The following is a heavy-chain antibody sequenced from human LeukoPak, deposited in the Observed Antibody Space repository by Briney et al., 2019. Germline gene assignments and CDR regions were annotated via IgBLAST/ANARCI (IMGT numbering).Heavy chain of an antibody. CDR3: ASIDTGGADC. Sequence: SEALSLTCIVSGGSVTRGGSYWTWIRQQAGKGLEWTAYISYRGNTYYSPSLKSRITISVDTSKNQFSLKRSSVTAADTAVYSCASIDTGGADCWGQGTMVTVSS. CDR2: ISYRGNT. J-gene: IGHJ4*02. V-gene: IGHV4-31*02. CDR1: GGSVTRGGSY. D-gene: IGHD2-8*02.